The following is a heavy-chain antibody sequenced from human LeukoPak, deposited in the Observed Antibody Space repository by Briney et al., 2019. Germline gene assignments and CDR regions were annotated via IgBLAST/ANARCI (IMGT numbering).Heavy chain of an antibody. CDR1: GFTFSSYA. CDR2: ISGSGGST. CDR3: AKDLWPYYYDSSGYRNWFDP. V-gene: IGHV3-23*01. Sequence: GGSLRLSCAASGFTFSSYAMSWVRQAPGKGLEWVSAISGSGGSTYYADSVKGRFTISRDNSKNTLYLQMNSLRAEDTAVYYCAKDLWPYYYDSSGYRNWFDPWGQGTLVTVSP. J-gene: IGHJ5*02. D-gene: IGHD3-22*01.